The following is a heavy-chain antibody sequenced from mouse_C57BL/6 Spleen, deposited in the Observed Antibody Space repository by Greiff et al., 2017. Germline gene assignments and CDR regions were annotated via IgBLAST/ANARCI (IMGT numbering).Heavy chain of an antibody. CDR1: GFSLTSYG. CDR2: IWRGGST. CDR3: AKYDDGYYDWYFDV. Sequence: VQLQQSGPGLVQPSQSLSITCTVSGFSLTSYGVHWVRQSPGKGLAWLGVIWRGGSTDYNAAFMSRLSITKDNSKSQVFFKMNSLQADDTAIYYCAKYDDGYYDWYFDVWGTGTTVTVSS. D-gene: IGHD2-3*01. V-gene: IGHV2-5*01. J-gene: IGHJ1*03.